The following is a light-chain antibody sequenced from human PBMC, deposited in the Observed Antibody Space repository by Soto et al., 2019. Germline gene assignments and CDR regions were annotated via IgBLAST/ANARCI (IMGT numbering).Light chain of an antibody. CDR3: QQYGSSPRT. CDR2: GAS. V-gene: IGKV3-20*01. Sequence: EIVLTQSPCTLSLSPGERATLSCRASQSVSSNYLAWYQQKPGQAPRLLIYGASSWATGIPDRFSGSGSGTDFTLTISRLEPEDFAVYYCQQYGSSPRTFGQGTKVEIK. CDR1: QSVSSNY. J-gene: IGKJ1*01.